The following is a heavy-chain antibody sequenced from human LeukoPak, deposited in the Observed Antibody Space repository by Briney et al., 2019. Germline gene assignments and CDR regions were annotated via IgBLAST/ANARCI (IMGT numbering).Heavy chain of an antibody. J-gene: IGHJ4*02. V-gene: IGHV3-30*02. D-gene: IGHD2-2*01. CDR1: GITFSTSG. Sequence: PGGSLRLSCAASGITFSTSGMHWVRQAPGKGLEWVAFIYSDGSNKYHADSVKGRFTISRDNYKETLYLQMNSLRAEHAAVYYCAKDKGRTCIDQGGQEALVTVSS. CDR2: IYSDGSNK. CDR3: AKDKGRTCIDQ.